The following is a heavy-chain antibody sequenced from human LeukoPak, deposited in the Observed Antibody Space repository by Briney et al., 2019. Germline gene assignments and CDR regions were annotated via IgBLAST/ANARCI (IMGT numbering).Heavy chain of an antibody. J-gene: IGHJ3*02. CDR3: ARGDYYDRSDAFDI. CDR2: INCNGGRT. D-gene: IGHD3-22*01. Sequence: GGSLRLSCAASGFTFSGYGMSWVRQAPGKGLEWVSGINCNGGRTGYADSVKGRFTISRDNAKNSLYLQMNRLRAETTALYYCARGDYYDRSDAFDIWGQGTMATASS. V-gene: IGHV3-20*04. CDR1: GFTFSGYG.